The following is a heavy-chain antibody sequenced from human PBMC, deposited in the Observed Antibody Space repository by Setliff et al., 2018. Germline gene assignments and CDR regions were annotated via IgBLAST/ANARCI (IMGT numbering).Heavy chain of an antibody. Sequence: PSETLSLTCAVSGGSISSSNWWSWVRQPPGKGLEWIGEIYHSGSTNYNPSLKSRVTISVDTSKNQFSLKLSSVTAADTAVYYCARQVYGIFDYWGQGTLVTVSS. CDR2: IYHSGST. CDR1: GGSISSSNW. CDR3: ARQVYGIFDY. J-gene: IGHJ4*02. D-gene: IGHD4-17*01. V-gene: IGHV4-4*02.